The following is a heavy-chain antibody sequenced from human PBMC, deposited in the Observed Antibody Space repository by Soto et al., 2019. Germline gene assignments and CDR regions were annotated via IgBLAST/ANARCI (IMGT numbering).Heavy chain of an antibody. D-gene: IGHD5-12*01. V-gene: IGHV4-31*03. CDR1: GGSISSSGYY. CDR3: ARKEGGGYDHRWFDP. Sequence: SETLSLTCTVSGGSISSSGYYWSWIRQHPGKGLELIGYIYDSGCTYYYPSLKSRVTISVDTSKNQFSLKLSSVTAADTAVYYCARKEGGGYDHRWFDPWGQGTLVTVSS. J-gene: IGHJ5*02. CDR2: IYDSGCT.